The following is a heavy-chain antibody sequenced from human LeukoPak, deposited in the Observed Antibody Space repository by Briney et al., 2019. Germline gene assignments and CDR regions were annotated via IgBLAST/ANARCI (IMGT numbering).Heavy chain of an antibody. Sequence: SETLSLTCTVSGGSISSYYWGWIRQPPGKGLEWIGYIYYSGSTNYNPSLKSRVTISVDTSKNQFSLKLSSVTAADTAVYCCERGASDNDAFDIWGQGTMVTVSS. CDR2: IYYSGST. J-gene: IGHJ3*02. V-gene: IGHV4-59*01. D-gene: IGHD1-1*01. CDR1: GGSISSYY. CDR3: ERGASDNDAFDI.